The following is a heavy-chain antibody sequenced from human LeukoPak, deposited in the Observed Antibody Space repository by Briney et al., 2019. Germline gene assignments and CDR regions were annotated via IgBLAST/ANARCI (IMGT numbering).Heavy chain of an antibody. CDR3: ARSPSGLDCSGGSCYSIFGY. Sequence: SGPALVKPTQTLTLTCTFSGFSLSTRGMCVNWIRQPPWKALEWLARIDWDDDKYYRTSLKTRLTISKDTPKNQVVLSMTNMDPVDTATYYCARSPSGLDCSGGSCYSIFGYWGQGSRVTVSS. D-gene: IGHD2-15*01. CDR1: GFSLSTRGMC. V-gene: IGHV2-70*11. J-gene: IGHJ4*02. CDR2: IDWDDDK.